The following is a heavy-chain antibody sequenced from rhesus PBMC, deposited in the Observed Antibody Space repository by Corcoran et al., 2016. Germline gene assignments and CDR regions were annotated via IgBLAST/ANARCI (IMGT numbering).Heavy chain of an antibody. V-gene: IGHV4S11*01. CDR3: ARHTVAANMFDY. J-gene: IGHJ4*01. CDR2: IHGGGGSI. CDR1: GGSISRNF. Sequence: QVQLQESGPGLVKPLETLSLTCAVPGGSISRNFRSGIRQPPGKGLDWIGYIHGGGGSINVNPSLKSRVTLSVDTSKNQFSLKLSSVTAADTAVYYCARHTVAANMFDYWGQGVLVTVSS. D-gene: IGHD4-29*01.